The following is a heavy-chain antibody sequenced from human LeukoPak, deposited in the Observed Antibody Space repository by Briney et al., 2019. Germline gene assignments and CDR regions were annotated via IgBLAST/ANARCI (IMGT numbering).Heavy chain of an antibody. D-gene: IGHD2-2*01. CDR1: GGSISSGDYY. CDR2: IYYSGSI. CDR3: ARTRNYYYGMDV. Sequence: SQTLSLTCTVSGGSISSGDYYWSWIRQPPGKGLEWIGYIYYSGSIYYNPSLKSRVTISVDTSKNQFSLKLSSVTAADTAVYYCARTRNYYYGMDVWAQGTTVTVSS. J-gene: IGHJ6*02. V-gene: IGHV4-30-4*01.